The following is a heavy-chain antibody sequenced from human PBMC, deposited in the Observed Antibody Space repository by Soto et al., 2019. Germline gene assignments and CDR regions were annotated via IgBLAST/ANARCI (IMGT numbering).Heavy chain of an antibody. Sequence: QLQLQESGSGLVKPSQTLSLTCAVSGGSISSGGYSWSWIRQPPGKGLEWIGYIYHSGSTYYNPPVKMRVTISVDRSKNHFSLKLSSVTAADTAVYYCAGGIAARPLGYWGQGTLVTVSS. CDR2: IYHSGST. CDR3: AGGIAARPLGY. D-gene: IGHD6-6*01. J-gene: IGHJ4*02. V-gene: IGHV4-30-2*01. CDR1: GGSISSGGYS.